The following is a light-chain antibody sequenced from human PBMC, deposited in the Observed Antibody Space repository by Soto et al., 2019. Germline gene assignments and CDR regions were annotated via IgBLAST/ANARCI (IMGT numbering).Light chain of an antibody. Sequence: DIQMTQSPSSLSASVGDRVTITCRASQDIRVFLGWFRHKAGKAPRRLIYAASSLESGVPSRFSGSGSGTEFTLTISGLQPEDFATYYCLQHHTYPQTFGQGTKVDIK. CDR3: LQHHTYPQT. J-gene: IGKJ1*01. CDR1: QDIRVF. CDR2: AAS. V-gene: IGKV1-17*01.